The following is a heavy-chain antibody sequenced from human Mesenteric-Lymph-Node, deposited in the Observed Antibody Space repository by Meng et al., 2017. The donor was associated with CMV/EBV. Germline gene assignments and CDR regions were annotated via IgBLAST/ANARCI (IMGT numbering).Heavy chain of an antibody. J-gene: IGHJ4*02. V-gene: IGHV1-69*10. CDR1: GGTFSTSP. CDR3: ASGDHRSRFAVASYYFEY. Sequence: SVKVSCKASGGTFSTSPITCVRLAPGQGLEWMGVIIPLLGIANYAQRFQGRVTINADKSTTTAYMELRSLRSEDTAMYYCASGDHRSRFAVASYYFEYWGQGTLVTVSS. CDR2: IIPLLGIA. D-gene: IGHD6-19*01.